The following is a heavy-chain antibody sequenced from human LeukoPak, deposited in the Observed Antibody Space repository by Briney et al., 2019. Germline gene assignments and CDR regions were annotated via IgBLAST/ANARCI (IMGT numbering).Heavy chain of an antibody. D-gene: IGHD2-15*01. CDR3: ARGGQYCSGGSCYATFNWFDP. J-gene: IGHJ5*02. CDR2: ISSSSSYI. Sequence: PGGSLRLSCAASGFTFSSYSMNWVRQPPGRGLEWVSSISSSSSYIYYADSVKGRFTISRDNAKNSLYLQMNSLRAEDTAVYYCARGGQYCSGGSCYATFNWFDPWGQGTLVTVSS. CDR1: GFTFSSYS. V-gene: IGHV3-21*01.